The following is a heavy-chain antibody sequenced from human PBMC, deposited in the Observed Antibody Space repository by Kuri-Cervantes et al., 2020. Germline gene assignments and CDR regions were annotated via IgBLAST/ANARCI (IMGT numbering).Heavy chain of an antibody. Sequence: GGSLRLSCAASGFTFSSYAMSWVRQAPGKGLEWVSSISSSSSYIYYADSVKGRFTISRDNAKNSLYLQMNSLRAEDTAVYYCARDPHYCSSTSCYVAFDIWGQGTMVTVSS. CDR2: ISSSSSYI. D-gene: IGHD2-2*01. J-gene: IGHJ3*02. CDR1: GFTFSSYA. V-gene: IGHV3-21*01. CDR3: ARDPHYCSSTSCYVAFDI.